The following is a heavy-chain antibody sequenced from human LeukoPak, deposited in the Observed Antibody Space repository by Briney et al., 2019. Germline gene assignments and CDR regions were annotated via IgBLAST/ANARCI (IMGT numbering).Heavy chain of an antibody. D-gene: IGHD6-13*01. CDR1: GFTFSSYA. CDR3: ARQEGSSSWYEGMDV. J-gene: IGHJ6*02. CDR2: ISYDGSNK. V-gene: IGHV3-30*04. Sequence: GRSLRLSCAASGFTFSSYAMHWVRQAPGKGLEWVAVISYDGSNKYYADSVKGRFTISRDNAKNTLYLQMNSLRAEDTAVYYCARQEGSSSWYEGMDVWGQGTTVTVSS.